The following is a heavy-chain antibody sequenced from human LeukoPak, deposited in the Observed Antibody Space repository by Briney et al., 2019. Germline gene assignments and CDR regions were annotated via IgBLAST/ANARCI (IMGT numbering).Heavy chain of an antibody. CDR1: GGSISGYY. J-gene: IGHJ5*02. CDR2: IYGSGST. D-gene: IGHD6-13*01. V-gene: IGHV4-59*01. CDR3: ARDSSSSVLAWFDP. Sequence: PSQTLSLTCTVSGGSISGYYWSWIRQPPGKGLEWIGYIYGSGSTNYNPSLKNRVTMSLDMSKNHFSLKLSSVTAADTAVYYCARDSSSSVLAWFDPWGQGTLVTVSS.